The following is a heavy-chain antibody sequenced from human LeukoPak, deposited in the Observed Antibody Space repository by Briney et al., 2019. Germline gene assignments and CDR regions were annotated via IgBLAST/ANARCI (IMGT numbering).Heavy chain of an antibody. CDR3: ARAGTESKWGLPRADYYYMDV. D-gene: IGHD7-27*01. Sequence: ASVKVSCKASGYTFTSYDINWVRQAPGQGLEWMGWINTNSGDTNYAQKFQGRVAMTRDTSISKAYMELSNVRSDDTALYYCARAGTESKWGLPRADYYYMDVWGKGTTVTVSS. CDR2: INTNSGDT. CDR1: GYTFTSYD. J-gene: IGHJ6*03. V-gene: IGHV1-2*02.